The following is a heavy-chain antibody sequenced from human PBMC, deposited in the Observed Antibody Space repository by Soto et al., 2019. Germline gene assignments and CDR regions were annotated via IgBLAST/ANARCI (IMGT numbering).Heavy chain of an antibody. D-gene: IGHD3-3*01. CDR1: GFTFSSYA. CDR3: AKDLTILGVVTYVAFDI. Sequence: PGGSLRLSCAASGFTFSSYAMSWVRQAPGKGLEWVSAISGSGGSTYYADSVKGRFTISRDNSKNTLYLQMNSLRAEDTAVYYCAKDLTILGVVTYVAFDIWGKGTMVTVSS. V-gene: IGHV3-23*01. J-gene: IGHJ3*02. CDR2: ISGSGGST.